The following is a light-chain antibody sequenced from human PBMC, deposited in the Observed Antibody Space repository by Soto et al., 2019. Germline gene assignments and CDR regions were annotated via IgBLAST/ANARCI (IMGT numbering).Light chain of an antibody. CDR2: KAS. Sequence: DIPMTQSPSTLSASVGDRVTITCRASQSISSWLAWYQQKPGKAPNLLIYKASSLESGVPSRFSGSGSGTEFSLTISSLQPDDVATYYCQQYSSYSTFGQGTKVEIK. CDR1: QSISSW. CDR3: QQYSSYST. V-gene: IGKV1-5*03. J-gene: IGKJ1*01.